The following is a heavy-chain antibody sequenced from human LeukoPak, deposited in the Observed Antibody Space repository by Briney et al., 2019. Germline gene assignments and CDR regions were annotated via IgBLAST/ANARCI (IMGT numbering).Heavy chain of an antibody. CDR1: GYTFTSYA. Sequence: ASVKVTCKASGYTFTSYAMNWVRQAPGQGLEWMGWINTNTGNPTYAQGFTGRFVFSLDTSVSTAYLQISSLKAEDTAVYYCARDPGGGSSSSVGYYYYMDVWGKGTTVTVSS. CDR3: ARDPGGGSSSSVGYYYYMDV. V-gene: IGHV7-4-1*02. CDR2: INTNTGNP. J-gene: IGHJ6*03. D-gene: IGHD6-6*01.